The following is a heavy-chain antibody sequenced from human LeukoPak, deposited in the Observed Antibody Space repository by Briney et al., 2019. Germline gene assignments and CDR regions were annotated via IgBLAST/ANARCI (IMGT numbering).Heavy chain of an antibody. V-gene: IGHV3-48*03. D-gene: IGHD2-15*01. CDR1: GFTFSSYE. CDR2: ISSSGSTI. Sequence: PGGSLRLSCAASGFTFSSYEMNWVRQAPGKGLEWVSYISSSGSTIYYADSVKGRLTISRDNSKNTLYLQMNSLRAEDTAVYYCAKGACSYYYYMDVWGKGTTVTVSS. CDR3: AKGACSYYYYMDV. J-gene: IGHJ6*03.